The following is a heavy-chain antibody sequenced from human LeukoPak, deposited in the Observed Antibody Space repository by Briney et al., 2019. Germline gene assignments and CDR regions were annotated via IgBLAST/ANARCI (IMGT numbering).Heavy chain of an antibody. V-gene: IGHV4-61*01. CDR2: IYYSGST. D-gene: IGHD6-13*01. Sequence: SETLSLPCTVSGRPVSSGSYYWSWIRQPPGKGLEWIGYIYYSGSTNYNPSLKSRVTISVDTSKNQLSLKLSSVTAADTAVYYCAGEKGIAAAALFDYWGQGTLVTVSS. CDR1: GRPVSSGSYY. J-gene: IGHJ4*02. CDR3: AGEKGIAAAALFDY.